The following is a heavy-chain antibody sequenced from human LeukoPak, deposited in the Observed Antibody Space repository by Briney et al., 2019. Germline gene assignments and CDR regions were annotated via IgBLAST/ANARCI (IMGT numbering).Heavy chain of an antibody. D-gene: IGHD6-13*01. J-gene: IGHJ4*02. CDR1: GYIFTSYG. CDR3: ARTAATPGMVYYFDY. Sequence: ASVKVSCKASGYIFTSYGISWVRQAPGQGLEWMGWISANNGNTHYAQKLQGRVTMTTDTSTSTAYMELRSLRSDDTAVYYCARTAATPGMVYYFDYWGQGTLVTVSS. CDR2: ISANNGNT. V-gene: IGHV1-18*01.